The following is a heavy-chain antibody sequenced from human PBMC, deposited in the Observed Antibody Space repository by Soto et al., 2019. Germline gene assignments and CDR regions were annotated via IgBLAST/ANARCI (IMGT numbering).Heavy chain of an antibody. Sequence: GGSLRLSCAASGFTFSNHAMNWVRQAPGKGLEWLSAISGNANDIYYADSVKGRLTISRDNSKKTLYLQMNSLRAEETAVYYCAKDPKNVLRSFYWPNPHLDYWGQGTLVTVYS. D-gene: IGHD3-9*01. CDR2: ISGNANDI. CDR3: AKDPKNVLRSFYWPNPHLDY. CDR1: GFTFSNHA. V-gene: IGHV3-23*01. J-gene: IGHJ4*02.